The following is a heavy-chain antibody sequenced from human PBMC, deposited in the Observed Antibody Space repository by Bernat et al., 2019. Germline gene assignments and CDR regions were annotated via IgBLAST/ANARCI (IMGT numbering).Heavy chain of an antibody. Sequence: QVQLVQSGAEVKKPGASVKVSCKASGYTFTSYGISWVRQAPGQGLEWMGWISAYNGNTNYTQKLQGRVTMTTDTSTSTAYMELRSLRSDDTAVYYCAREGSGGWVEGYYYYYYGMDVWGQGTTVTVSS. CDR2: ISAYNGNT. V-gene: IGHV1-18*01. CDR1: GYTFTSYG. D-gene: IGHD6-19*01. J-gene: IGHJ6*02. CDR3: AREGSGGWVEGYYYYYYGMDV.